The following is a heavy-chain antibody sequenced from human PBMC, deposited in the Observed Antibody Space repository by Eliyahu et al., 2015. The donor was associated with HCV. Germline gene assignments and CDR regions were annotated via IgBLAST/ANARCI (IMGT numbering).Heavy chain of an antibody. Sequence: EVQLVESGGNLVQPGGSLRLPCAASGFSFSNYWMSWVRQAPGKVLEWVANINQDGSDKQYVDSVKGRFTVSRDNAKNSLYLQMNSLRAEDTAVYYCVRPTSRAFDIWGQGTVVTVSS. J-gene: IGHJ3*02. CDR2: INQDGSDK. CDR1: GFSFSNYW. V-gene: IGHV3-7*02. CDR3: VRPTSRAFDI.